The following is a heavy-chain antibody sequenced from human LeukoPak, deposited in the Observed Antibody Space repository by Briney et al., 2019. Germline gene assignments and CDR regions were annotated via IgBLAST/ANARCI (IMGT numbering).Heavy chain of an antibody. CDR2: IYTSGST. CDR1: GGSISSSSYY. CDR3: ARDRYSYGLDY. Sequence: PSETLSLTCTVSGGSISSSSYYWSWIRQPAGKGLEWNGRIYTSGSTNYNPSLKSRVTISVDTSKNQFSLKLSSVTAADTAVYYCARDRYSYGLDYWGQGTLVTLSS. J-gene: IGHJ4*02. V-gene: IGHV4-61*02. D-gene: IGHD5-18*01.